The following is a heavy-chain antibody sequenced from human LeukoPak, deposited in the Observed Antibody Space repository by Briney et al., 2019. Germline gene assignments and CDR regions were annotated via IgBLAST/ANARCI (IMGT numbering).Heavy chain of an antibody. J-gene: IGHJ4*02. D-gene: IGHD3-22*01. CDR1: GYSFTSYW. CDR2: IYPGDSDT. V-gene: IGHV5-51*01. Sequence: GESLKISCKGSGYSFTSYWIGWVRQMPGKGLGWMGIIYPGDSDTRYSPSFQGQVTISADKSISTAYLQWSSLKASDTAMYYCAREGAYDSSGYYYEDYWGQGTLVTVSS. CDR3: AREGAYDSSGYYYEDY.